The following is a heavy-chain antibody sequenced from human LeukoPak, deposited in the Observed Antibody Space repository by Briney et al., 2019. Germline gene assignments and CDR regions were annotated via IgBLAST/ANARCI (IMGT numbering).Heavy chain of an antibody. CDR2: ISGDGDST. CDR1: GFTFDNYA. CDR3: AKYIGADYYYDSSGYFI. Sequence: GGSLRRSCAASGFTFDNYAMHWVRQVPGKGLEWVSLISGDGDSTYYPDSVKGRFTISRDNSKNSLYLQMNSLRTEDTALYYCAKYIGADYYYDSSGYFIWGQGTMVTVSS. V-gene: IGHV3-43*02. D-gene: IGHD3-22*01. J-gene: IGHJ3*02.